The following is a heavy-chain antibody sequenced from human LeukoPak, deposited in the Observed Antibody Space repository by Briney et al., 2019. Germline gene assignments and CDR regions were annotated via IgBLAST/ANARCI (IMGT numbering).Heavy chain of an antibody. Sequence: PSETLSLTCTVSGGSISSYYWSWIRQPPGKGLEWIGYIYYSGSANYNPSLKSRVTISVDTSKNQFSLKLSSVTAADTAVYYCARHWQDGDYEAIDYWGQGTLVTVSS. CDR3: ARHWQDGDYEAIDY. CDR1: GGSISSYY. CDR2: IYYSGSA. V-gene: IGHV4-59*08. J-gene: IGHJ4*02. D-gene: IGHD4-17*01.